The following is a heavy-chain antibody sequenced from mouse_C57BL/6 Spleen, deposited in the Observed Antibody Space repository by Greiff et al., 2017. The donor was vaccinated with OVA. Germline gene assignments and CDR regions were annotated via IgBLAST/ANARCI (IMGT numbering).Heavy chain of an antibody. V-gene: IGHV1-81*01. D-gene: IGHD2-1*01. CDR1: GYTFTSYG. CDR3: AILPLYYAMDY. CDR2: IYPRSGNT. Sequence: QVQLQQSGAELARPGASVKLSCKASGYTFTSYGISWVKQRPGQGLEWIGEIYPRSGNTYYNEKFKGKATLTADKSSSTAYMELRSLTSEDSAVYFCAILPLYYAMDYWGQGTSVTVSS. J-gene: IGHJ4*01.